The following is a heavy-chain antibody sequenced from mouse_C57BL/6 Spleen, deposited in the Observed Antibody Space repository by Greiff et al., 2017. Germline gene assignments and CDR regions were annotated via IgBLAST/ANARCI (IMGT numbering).Heavy chain of an antibody. CDR3: AKSLSYYYAMDY. V-gene: IGHV3-6*01. CDR2: ISYDGSN. D-gene: IGHD6-1*01. Sequence: VQLQQSGPGLVKPSQSLSLTCSVTGYSITSGYYWNWIRQFPGNKLEWMGYISYDGSNNYNPSLKNRISITRDTSKNQFFLKLNSVTTEDTATYYCAKSLSYYYAMDYWGQGTSVTVSS. CDR1: GYSITSGYY. J-gene: IGHJ4*01.